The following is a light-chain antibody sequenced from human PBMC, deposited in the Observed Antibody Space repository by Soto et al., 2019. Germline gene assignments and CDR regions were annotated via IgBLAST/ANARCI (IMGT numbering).Light chain of an antibody. Sequence: QSALTQPASVSGSRGQSITISCTGTSSDVGGYNYVSWYQQHPGKAPKLMIYDVSNRPSGVSNRFSGSRSGNTASLTISGLQGEDEADYYCSSYTSSSTVVFGGGTQLTVL. CDR3: SSYTSSSTVV. CDR1: SSDVGGYNY. J-gene: IGLJ2*01. CDR2: DVS. V-gene: IGLV2-14*01.